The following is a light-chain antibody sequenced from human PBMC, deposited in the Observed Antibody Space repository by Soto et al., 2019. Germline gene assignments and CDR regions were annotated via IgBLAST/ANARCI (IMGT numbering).Light chain of an antibody. V-gene: IGLV2-8*01. CDR1: SSDIGSYDH. Sequence: QSALTQPASVSGSPGQSITISCSGTSSDIGSYDHVAWYQQHPGKAPKLMIYEVTKRPSGVPDRLSGSKSGNTASLTVSGLQAEDEAAYYCSSYEGSNNFVFGTGTKVTVL. CDR2: EVT. CDR3: SSYEGSNNFV. J-gene: IGLJ1*01.